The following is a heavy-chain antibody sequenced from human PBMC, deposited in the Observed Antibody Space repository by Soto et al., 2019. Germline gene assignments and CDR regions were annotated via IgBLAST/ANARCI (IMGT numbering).Heavy chain of an antibody. CDR2: IYPGDSDT. J-gene: IGHJ6*02. V-gene: IGHV5-51*01. D-gene: IGHD6-19*01. Sequence: PGESLKISCXGSGYSFTSYWIGWVRQMPGKGLQWMGIIYPGDSDTRYSPSFQGQVTISADKSISTAYLQWSSLKASDTAMYFCARHDSSGFYYYYGMDVWGQGTTVTVSS. CDR1: GYSFTSYW. CDR3: ARHDSSGFYYYYGMDV.